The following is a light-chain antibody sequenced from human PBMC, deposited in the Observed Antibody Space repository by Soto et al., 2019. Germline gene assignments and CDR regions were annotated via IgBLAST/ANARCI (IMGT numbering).Light chain of an antibody. CDR3: SSYAGINNPYV. Sequence: QSALTQPPSASGSPGQSVTISCTGASSDVDAYNYVSWYQQLPGKAPKLMIYEVSKRPSGVTDLFSGSKSGNTASLTVSGLQAEDEADYYCSSYAGINNPYVFGTGTKLTVL. V-gene: IGLV2-8*01. CDR1: SSDVDAYNY. CDR2: EVS. J-gene: IGLJ1*01.